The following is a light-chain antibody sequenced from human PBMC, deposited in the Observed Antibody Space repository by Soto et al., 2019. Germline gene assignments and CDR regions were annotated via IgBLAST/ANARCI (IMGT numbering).Light chain of an antibody. CDR2: STN. V-gene: IGLV7-43*01. Sequence: QAVVTQEPSLTVSPGGAVTLTCASSTGPVTSGYFPNWFQQKPGQAPRSLLYSTNNKHSWTPARFSGSLLGGKAALTLSDVRPGEEADYYCRLNSGSLWVFGGGTKLPVL. CDR3: RLNSGSLWV. CDR1: TGPVTSGYF. J-gene: IGLJ3*02.